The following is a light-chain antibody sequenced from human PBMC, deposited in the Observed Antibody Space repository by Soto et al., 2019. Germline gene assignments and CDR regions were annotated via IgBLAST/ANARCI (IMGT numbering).Light chain of an antibody. CDR1: SSDVGTYNH. CDR3: CSYTTSSTLV. Sequence: QSVLTQPASGSGSPGQSITISCTGTSSDVGTYNHVSWYQQHPGKAPQLIIYEVSNRPSGLSNRFSASKSGNTASLTISGLQAEDEADYYCCSYTTSSTLVFGTGTKVT. V-gene: IGLV2-14*01. J-gene: IGLJ1*01. CDR2: EVS.